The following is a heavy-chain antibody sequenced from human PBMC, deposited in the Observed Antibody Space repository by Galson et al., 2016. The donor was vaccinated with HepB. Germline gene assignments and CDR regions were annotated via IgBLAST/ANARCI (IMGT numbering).Heavy chain of an antibody. V-gene: IGHV4-4*02. CDR2: VYHSGST. Sequence: SETLSLTCAVSGGSISRSHWWSWVRQPPGKGLEWIGEVYHSGSTTYNPSLKSRVTMSVDKSNNHFSLKLTSVTAADTAVYYCARGRPLGYSGYTWDFDSWGQGTLVTVSS. J-gene: IGHJ4*02. CDR1: GGSISRSHW. D-gene: IGHD5-12*01. CDR3: ARGRPLGYSGYTWDFDS.